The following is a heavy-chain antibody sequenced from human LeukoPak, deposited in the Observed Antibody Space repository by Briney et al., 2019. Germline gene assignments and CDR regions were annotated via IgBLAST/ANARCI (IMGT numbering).Heavy chain of an antibody. D-gene: IGHD3-3*01. CDR2: INHSGST. CDR3: AGPRVWNIFGVYLAF. CDR1: GGSFSGYY. V-gene: IGHV4-34*01. Sequence: SETLSLTCAVYGGSFSGYYWSWIRQPPGKGLEWIGEINHSGSTNYNPSLKSRVTISVDTSKNQVSLKLNSVTTADTAVYYCAGPRVWNIFGVYLAFGGKEPLVTFPS. J-gene: IGHJ4*02.